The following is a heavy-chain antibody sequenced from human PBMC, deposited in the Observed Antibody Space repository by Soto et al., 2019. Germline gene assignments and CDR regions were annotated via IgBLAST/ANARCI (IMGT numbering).Heavy chain of an antibody. J-gene: IGHJ6*02. CDR3: ARGGFGELLGYYGMDV. Sequence: SETLSLTCAVYGGSFSGYYWSWIRQPPGKGLEWIGEINHSGSTNYNPSLKSRVTISVDTSKNQFSLKLSSVTAADTAVYYCARGGFGELLGYYGMDVWGQGTKVTVS. V-gene: IGHV4-34*01. CDR1: GGSFSGYY. CDR2: INHSGST. D-gene: IGHD3-10*01.